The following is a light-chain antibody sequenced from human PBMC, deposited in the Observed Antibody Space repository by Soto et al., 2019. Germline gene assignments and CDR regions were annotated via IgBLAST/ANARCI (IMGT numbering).Light chain of an antibody. V-gene: IGKV3-20*01. J-gene: IGKJ5*01. CDR3: QQYRSSLIT. Sequence: IVVSLNQSTQSLSPGERATLYCMVSQSVSSNHLAWYQQKPGQAPRLLIYGASGRATGIPDRFSGSGSGTDFTPTISRLEPEDAAVYYCQQYRSSLITLRHGTRLE. CDR1: QSVSSNH. CDR2: GAS.